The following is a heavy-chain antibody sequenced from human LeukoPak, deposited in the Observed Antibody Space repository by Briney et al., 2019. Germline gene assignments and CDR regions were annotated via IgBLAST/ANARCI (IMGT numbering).Heavy chain of an antibody. Sequence: PSETLSLTRTVSSGSISSYYWSWIRQPPGKGLEWIGYIYYSGSTNYNPSLKSRVTISVDTSKNQFSLKLSSVTAADTAVYYCARVAMDDFWSGLWPYYYMDVWGKGTTVTVSS. D-gene: IGHD3-3*01. V-gene: IGHV4-59*12. J-gene: IGHJ6*03. CDR2: IYYSGST. CDR1: SGSISSYY. CDR3: ARVAMDDFWSGLWPYYYMDV.